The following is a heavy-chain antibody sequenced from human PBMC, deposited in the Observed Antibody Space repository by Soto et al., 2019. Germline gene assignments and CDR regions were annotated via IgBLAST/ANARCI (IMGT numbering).Heavy chain of an antibody. D-gene: IGHD3-10*01. CDR2: IYNDGTYS. V-gene: IGHV3-74*01. CDR1: GFIFKMYW. J-gene: IGHJ4*02. Sequence: GGSLRLSCAASGFIFKMYWMHWVRQSPGKGLVWISRIYNDGTYSDYADTVRGRFTISRDNVNDTLYLQMNNLRAEDSGLYYCTRGPRPISTGTGAYWGQGTQVTVSS. CDR3: TRGPRPISTGTGAY.